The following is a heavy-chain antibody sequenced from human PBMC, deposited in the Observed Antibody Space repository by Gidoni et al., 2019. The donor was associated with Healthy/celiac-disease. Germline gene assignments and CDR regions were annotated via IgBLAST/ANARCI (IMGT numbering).Heavy chain of an antibody. CDR1: GFTFEDYT. CDR3: AKDGGDNSLDY. J-gene: IGHJ4*02. D-gene: IGHD4-17*01. Sequence: EVQLVESGGVVVQPGGSLRLSCAASGFTFEDYTMHWVLQAPGKGLEWVSLISWDGGSTYYADSVKGRFTISRDNSKNSLYLQMNSLRTEDTALYYCAKDGGDNSLDYWGQGTLVTVSS. V-gene: IGHV3-43*01. CDR2: ISWDGGST.